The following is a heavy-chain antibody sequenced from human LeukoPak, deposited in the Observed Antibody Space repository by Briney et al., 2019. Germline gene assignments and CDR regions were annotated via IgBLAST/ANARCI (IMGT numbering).Heavy chain of an antibody. CDR3: AKGLFHRDYDSSGYYYPYFDY. CDR1: GFTFSFYV. Sequence: GGSLRLSCSASGFTFSFYVMHWVRQTPGKGLEFVPAISSNGGSTYSADSLKGRFTISRDNSKNTLYLQMSSLRAEDTAVYYCAKGLFHRDYDSSGYYYPYFDYWGQGTLVTVSS. D-gene: IGHD3-22*01. J-gene: IGHJ4*02. V-gene: IGHV3-64D*09. CDR2: ISSNGGST.